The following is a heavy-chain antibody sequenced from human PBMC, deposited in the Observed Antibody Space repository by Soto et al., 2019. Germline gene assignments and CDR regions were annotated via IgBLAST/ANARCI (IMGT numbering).Heavy chain of an antibody. CDR1: GGSISSSSYY. D-gene: IGHD6-19*01. Sequence: ETLSLTCTVSGGSISSSSYYWGWIRQPPGKGLEWIGSIYYSGSTYYNPSLKSRVTISVDTSKNQFSLKLSSVTAADTAVYYCARQSAVAGTPTGWYFDLWGRGTLVTVSS. CDR3: ARQSAVAGTPTGWYFDL. CDR2: IYYSGST. J-gene: IGHJ2*01. V-gene: IGHV4-39*01.